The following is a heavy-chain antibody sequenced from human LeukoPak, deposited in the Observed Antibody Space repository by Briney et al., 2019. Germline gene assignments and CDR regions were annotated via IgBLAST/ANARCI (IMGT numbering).Heavy chain of an antibody. CDR1: GFTFSSYA. Sequence: PGGSLRLSCAASGFTFSSYAMSWVRQAPGKGLEWVSAISGSGGSTYYADSVKGRFTISRDNSKNTLYLQMYSLRAEDTAVYYCATHRHSSSWYAEPDLVNWGQGTLVTVSS. CDR2: ISGSGGST. CDR3: ATHRHSSSWYAEPDLVN. J-gene: IGHJ4*02. V-gene: IGHV3-23*01. D-gene: IGHD6-13*01.